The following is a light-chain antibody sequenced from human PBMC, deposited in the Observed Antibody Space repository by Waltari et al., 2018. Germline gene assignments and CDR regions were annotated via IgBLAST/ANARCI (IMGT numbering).Light chain of an antibody. J-gene: IGKJ1*01. Sequence: DIQMTQSPSTLSPSVGDSVTIPCRASQSISDYLAWSQQKPGKAPKPLIYDASTWKNGVPSRFSGSVSGTEFTLTISSLQPDDFATYYCQHYSGFSSRTFGQGTKVDIK. CDR2: DAS. CDR3: QHYSGFSSRT. V-gene: IGKV1-5*01. CDR1: QSISDY.